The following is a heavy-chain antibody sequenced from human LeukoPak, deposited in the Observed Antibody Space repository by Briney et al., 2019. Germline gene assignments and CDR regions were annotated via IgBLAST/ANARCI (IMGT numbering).Heavy chain of an antibody. CDR2: INHSGST. D-gene: IGHD5-18*01. J-gene: IGHJ4*02. V-gene: IGHV4-34*01. CDR3: ARYSYGNFDY. Sequence: SETLSLTCAVYGGSFSGYYWSWIRQPPGKGLEWIGEINHSGSTNYNPSLKSRVTISVDTSKNQFSLKLSSVTAADTAVYYCARYSYGNFDYWGQGTLVTVSS. CDR1: GGSFSGYY.